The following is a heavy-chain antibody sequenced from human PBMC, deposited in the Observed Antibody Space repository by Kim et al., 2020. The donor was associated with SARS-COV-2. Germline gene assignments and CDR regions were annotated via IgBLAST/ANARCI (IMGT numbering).Heavy chain of an antibody. J-gene: IGHJ4*02. D-gene: IGHD3-22*01. CDR1: GGSFSGYY. V-gene: IGHV4-34*01. CDR3: ARGADFTMIVVERNYYFDY. Sequence: SETLSLTCAVYGGSFSGYYWSWIRQPPGKGLEWIGEINHSGSTNYNPSLKSRVTISVDTSKNQFSLKLSSVTAADTAVYYCARGADFTMIVVERNYYFDYWGQGTLVTVSS. CDR2: INHSGST.